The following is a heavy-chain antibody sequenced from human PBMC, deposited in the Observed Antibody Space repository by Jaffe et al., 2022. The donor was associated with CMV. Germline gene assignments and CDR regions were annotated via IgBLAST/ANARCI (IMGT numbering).Heavy chain of an antibody. CDR2: FDPKNGNT. D-gene: IGHD6-13*01. J-gene: IGHJ4*02. Sequence: QVQLVQSGAEVTKPGASVKVSCKASGYTFTGYHIHWVRKVPGQGLEWMGWFDPKNGNTDSAPNFRGGVTMTGDTSITTAYMEVSRLTSDDTAVYYCARVVRIGAVGSHLMNWGQGTLVTVSS. CDR1: GYTFTGYH. V-gene: IGHV1-2*02. CDR3: ARVVRIGAVGSHLMN.